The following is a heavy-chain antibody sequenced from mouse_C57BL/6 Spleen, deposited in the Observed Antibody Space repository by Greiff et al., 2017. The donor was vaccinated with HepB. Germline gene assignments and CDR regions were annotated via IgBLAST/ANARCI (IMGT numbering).Heavy chain of an antibody. CDR2: ISSGSSTI. V-gene: IGHV5-17*01. CDR3: ARPNWDDAMDY. J-gene: IGHJ4*01. D-gene: IGHD4-1*01. Sequence: DVKLVESGGGLVKPGGSLKLSCAASGFTFSDYGMHWVRQAPEKGLEWVAYISSGSSTIYYADTVKGRFTISRDNAKNTLFLQMTSLRSEDTAMYYCARPNWDDAMDYWGQGTSVTVSS. CDR1: GFTFSDYG.